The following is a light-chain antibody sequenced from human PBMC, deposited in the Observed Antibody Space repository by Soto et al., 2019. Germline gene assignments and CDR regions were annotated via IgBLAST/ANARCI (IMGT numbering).Light chain of an antibody. CDR1: SSDVGAYDY. V-gene: IGLV2-14*01. Sequence: LTQPASVSGSPGQSITISCTGTSSDVGAYDYVSWYQQHPGKAPKYLIYEVSNRPSGISDRFSGSKSGTTASLTISALQAEDEADYYCSSYTTTDPYVFGTGTKVTVL. J-gene: IGLJ1*01. CDR2: EVS. CDR3: SSYTTTDPYV.